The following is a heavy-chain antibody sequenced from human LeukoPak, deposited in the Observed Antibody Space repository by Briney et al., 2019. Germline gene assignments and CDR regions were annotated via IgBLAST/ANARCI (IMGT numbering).Heavy chain of an antibody. Sequence: SETLSLTCTVSGGSLSSGSYYWSWLRQPGGEGLEWIERIYTIPTAHYTPSLKSRVTISVDPSKNQFSLNLNSVPAADTAMYYCARDFRVYTSAWYYFDYWGQGTLVTVSS. J-gene: IGHJ4*02. CDR3: ARDFRVYTSAWYYFDY. V-gene: IGHV4-61*02. CDR2: IYTIPTA. D-gene: IGHD2-2*02. CDR1: GGSLSSGSYY.